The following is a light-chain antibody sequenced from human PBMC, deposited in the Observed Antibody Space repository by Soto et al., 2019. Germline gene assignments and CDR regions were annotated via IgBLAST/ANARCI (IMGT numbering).Light chain of an antibody. CDR2: AAS. J-gene: IGKJ4*01. CDR3: QQVNSYPLT. Sequence: DIQLTQSPSFLSASVGDGVTITCRASQGISSYLAWYQQKPGKAPKLLIYAASILQSGVPSRFSGSGSGTEFTLTISSLQPEDFATHYCQQVNSYPLTFGGGTKVDIK. CDR1: QGISSY. V-gene: IGKV1-9*01.